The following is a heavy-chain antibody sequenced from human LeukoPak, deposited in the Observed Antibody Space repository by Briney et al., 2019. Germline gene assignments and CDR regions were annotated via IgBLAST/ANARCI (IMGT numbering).Heavy chain of an antibody. J-gene: IGHJ6*02. CDR1: GFTFSSYG. V-gene: IGHV3-33*01. D-gene: IGHD2-2*01. CDR2: IWYDGSNK. Sequence: GGSLRLSCAASGFTFSSYGMHWVRQAPGKGLEWVAVIWYDGSNKYYADSVKGRFTISRDNSKNTLYLQMNSLRAEDTAVYYCARDQCSSTSCYSKAYYYGMDVWGQGTTVTVPS. CDR3: ARDQCSSTSCYSKAYYYGMDV.